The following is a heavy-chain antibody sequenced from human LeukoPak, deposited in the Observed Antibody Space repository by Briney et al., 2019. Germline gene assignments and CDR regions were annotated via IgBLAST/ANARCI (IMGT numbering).Heavy chain of an antibody. V-gene: IGHV4-34*01. CDR2: INHSGST. CDR3: ARVRGSGSYYHRGYFDY. Sequence: PSETLSLTCAVYGGSFSGYYWSWIRQPPGKGLEWIGEINHSGSTNYNPSLKSRVTISVDTSKNQFSLKLSSVTAADTAVYYCARVRGSGSYYHRGYFDYWGQGTLVTVSS. J-gene: IGHJ4*02. D-gene: IGHD3-10*01. CDR1: GGSFSGYY.